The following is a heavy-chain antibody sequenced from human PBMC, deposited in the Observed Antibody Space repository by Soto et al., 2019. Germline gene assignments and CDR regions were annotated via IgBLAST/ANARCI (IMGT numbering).Heavy chain of an antibody. D-gene: IGHD2-2*01. CDR3: ARVVPGAEAWFGP. CDR1: GYTFSNYG. Sequence: QVQLVQSGGEVKRPGASVKVSCKTSGYTFSNYGITWVRQAPGQPLEWLGWISLYSDGTNYAQKFQGRVSMTTDTSTNTAYMELRSLRSDDTAVYYCARVVPGAEAWFGPWGQGTLVTVSS. CDR2: ISLYSDGT. J-gene: IGHJ5*02. V-gene: IGHV1-18*01.